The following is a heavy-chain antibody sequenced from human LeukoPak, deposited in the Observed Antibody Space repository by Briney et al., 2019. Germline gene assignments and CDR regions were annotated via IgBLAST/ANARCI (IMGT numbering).Heavy chain of an antibody. CDR3: ARKIDCYNLPFEH. CDR2: IIPIFGTA. D-gene: IGHD2-21*01. V-gene: IGHV1-69*13. Sequence: SVKVSCKASGGTFSSYAISWVRQAPGQGLEWMGGIIPIFGTANYAQKFQGRVTITADESTSTAYMELSSLRSEDTAMYYCARKIDCYNLPFEHWGQGTLVTVSS. J-gene: IGHJ4*02. CDR1: GGTFSSYA.